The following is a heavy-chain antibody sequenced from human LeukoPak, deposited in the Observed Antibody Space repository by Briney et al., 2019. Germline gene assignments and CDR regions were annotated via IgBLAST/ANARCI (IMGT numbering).Heavy chain of an antibody. CDR1: GSISSYY. J-gene: IGHJ3*02. CDR2: LFTSGST. CDR3: ARQKCTSTSCLTKNAFDI. V-gene: IGHV4-4*09. D-gene: IGHD2-2*01. Sequence: PSETLSLSCTVSGSISSYYWSWIRQPPGKGLEWIGYLFTSGSTNYNPSLKSRVTISVDTSKNQFSLDLSSVTAADTAVYYCARQKCTSTSCLTKNAFDIWGQGTMVTVSP.